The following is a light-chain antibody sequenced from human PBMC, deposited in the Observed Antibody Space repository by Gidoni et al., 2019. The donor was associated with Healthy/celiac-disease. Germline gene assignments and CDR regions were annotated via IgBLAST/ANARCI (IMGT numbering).Light chain of an antibody. CDR2: WAS. CDR1: QSVLYSSNNKKY. CDR3: QQYYSTPLT. J-gene: IGKJ4*01. V-gene: IGKV4-1*01. Sequence: DIVMTQSPDSLAGSLGERATINCKSSQSVLYSSNNKKYLAWYQQKPGQPPKLLIYWASTRESGVPDRFSGSGSGTDFTLTISSLQAEDVAVYYCQQYYSTPLTFGGXTKVEIK.